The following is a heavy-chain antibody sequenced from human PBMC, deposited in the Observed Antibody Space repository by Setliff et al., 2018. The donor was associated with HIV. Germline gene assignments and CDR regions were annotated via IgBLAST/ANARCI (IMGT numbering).Heavy chain of an antibody. Sequence: ETLSLTCAVYGGSFSGYYWSWIRQPPGKGLEWLAHIFSNGEQSYRTSLKSRLTISKDSSQTRVVLTMVNMDPVDTGTYFCARASGIEILFDSWGQGALVTVSS. CDR1: GGSFSGYYW. CDR2: IFSNGEQ. J-gene: IGHJ5*01. CDR3: ARASGIEILFDS. D-gene: IGHD6-13*01. V-gene: IGHV2-26*01.